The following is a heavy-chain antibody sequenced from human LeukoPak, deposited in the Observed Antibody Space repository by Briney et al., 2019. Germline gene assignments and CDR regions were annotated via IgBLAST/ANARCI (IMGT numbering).Heavy chain of an antibody. CDR3: ATPPTYYYDSSGYDNFDY. D-gene: IGHD3-22*01. Sequence: GGSLRLSCAASGFDFDIYRMHWVRQAPGKGLEWVSLISDDGNNKYYSDSVKGRFTISRDNSKNTLYLQMNSLRAEDTAVYYCATPPTYYYDSSGYDNFDYWGQGTLVTVSS. CDR2: ISDDGNNK. V-gene: IGHV3-30-3*01. J-gene: IGHJ4*02. CDR1: GFDFDIYR.